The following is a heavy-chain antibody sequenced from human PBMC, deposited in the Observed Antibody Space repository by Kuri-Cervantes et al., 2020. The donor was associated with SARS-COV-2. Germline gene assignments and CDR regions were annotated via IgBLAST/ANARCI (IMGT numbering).Heavy chain of an antibody. D-gene: IGHD1-1*01. V-gene: IGHV3-30-3*01. CDR1: GFTFSGYA. CDR3: AKVKLERFLDAFDI. J-gene: IGHJ3*02. CDR2: ISYDGSNK. Sequence: GESLKISCAASGFTFSGYAMHWVRQAPGKGLEWVAVISYDGSNKYYADSVKGRFTISRDNSKNTLYLQMNSLRAEDTAVYYCAKVKLERFLDAFDIWGQGTMVTVSS.